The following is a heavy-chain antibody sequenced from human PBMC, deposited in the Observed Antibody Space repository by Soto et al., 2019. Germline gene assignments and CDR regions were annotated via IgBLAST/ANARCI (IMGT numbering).Heavy chain of an antibody. CDR1: GISLITIGVG. CDR3: ARGLATLPVFAFDI. Sequence: SFPTLVNTTQTLTLTCTLSGISLITIGVGLGWIRQTPGKALEWLALVYWNDDKHYGPSVKNRLTITKDTSKNQAILTMTNIDPVDTATYYCARGLATLPVFAFDIWGQGTVVTVSS. V-gene: IGHV2-5*01. CDR2: VYWNDDK. J-gene: IGHJ3*02.